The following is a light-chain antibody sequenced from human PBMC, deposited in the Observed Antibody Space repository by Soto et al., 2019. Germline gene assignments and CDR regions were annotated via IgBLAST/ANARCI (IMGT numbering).Light chain of an antibody. Sequence: ELVITQACTTLSVSPGERVTLSFMSSQSVADNLAWFQQKPGQGPRLLIYGASTRATGIPARFSGSGSETDFTLTVSSLRSEHSAVYYCQQYNYWPITFGQGTRLEIK. CDR2: GAS. CDR3: QQYNYWPIT. J-gene: IGKJ5*01. V-gene: IGKV3-15*01. CDR1: QSVADN.